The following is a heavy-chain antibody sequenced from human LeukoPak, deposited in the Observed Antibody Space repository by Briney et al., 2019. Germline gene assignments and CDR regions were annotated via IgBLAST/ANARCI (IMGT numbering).Heavy chain of an antibody. D-gene: IGHD4-17*01. CDR3: ARDPDYGDYAFDY. J-gene: IGHJ4*02. CDR2: IYYSGST. V-gene: IGHV4-39*07. CDR1: GGSISSSSYY. Sequence: PSETLSLTCTVSGGSISSSSYYWGWIRQPPGKGLEWIGSIYYSGSTYYNPSLRSRVTISVDTSKNQFSLKLSSVTAADTAVYYCARDPDYGDYAFDYWGQGTLVTVSS.